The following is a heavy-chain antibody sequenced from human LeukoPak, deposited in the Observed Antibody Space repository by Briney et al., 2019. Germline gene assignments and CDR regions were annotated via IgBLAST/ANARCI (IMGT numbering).Heavy chain of an antibody. CDR1: GFTFSSHS. CDR3: ARGAYYYED. Sequence: PGGSLRLSCEASGFTFSSHSMNWDRQAPGKGLEWVSYISSSSSTIYYADSVKGRFTISRDNAKNSLYLQMNSLRAEDTAVYYCARGAYYYEDWGQGTLVTVSS. D-gene: IGHD3-22*01. CDR2: ISSSSSTI. J-gene: IGHJ4*02. V-gene: IGHV3-48*01.